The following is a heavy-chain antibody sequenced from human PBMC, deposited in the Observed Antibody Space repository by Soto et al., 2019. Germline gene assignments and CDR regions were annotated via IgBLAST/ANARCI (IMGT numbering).Heavy chain of an antibody. J-gene: IGHJ6*02. D-gene: IGHD1-1*01. CDR1: GYTFTSYA. V-gene: IGHV1-3*01. CDR2: INAGNGNT. CDR3: ARVLEIRIYYYYGMDV. Sequence: ALVKVSCKASGYTFTSYAMHWVRQAPGQGLEWMGWINAGNGNTKYSQKFQGRVTITRDTSASTAYMELSSLRSEDTAVYYCARVLEIRIYYYYGMDVWGQGNTVTVSS.